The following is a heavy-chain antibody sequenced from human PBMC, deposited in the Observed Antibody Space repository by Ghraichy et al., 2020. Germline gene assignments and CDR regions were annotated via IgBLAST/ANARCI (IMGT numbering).Heavy chain of an antibody. CDR2: IKHDESEK. CDR1: GFIFSSYY. D-gene: IGHD5-18*01. V-gene: IGHV3-7*04. CDR3: ARGGYNYGSNPIYY. J-gene: IGHJ4*02. Sequence: GGSLRLSCAASGFIFSSYYMTWVRQVPGKGLEWVANIKHDESEKYYVDSVKGRFTISRDNAKNSLYLQMNSLRPDDTAVYYCARGGYNYGSNPIYYWGQGTLVIVSS.